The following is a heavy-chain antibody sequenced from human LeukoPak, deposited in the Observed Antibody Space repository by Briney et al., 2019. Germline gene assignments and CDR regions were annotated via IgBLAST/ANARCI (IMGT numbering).Heavy chain of an antibody. D-gene: IGHD5-24*01. V-gene: IGHV5-51*01. Sequence: GESLKISCKGSGYNFTNYWIGWARQMPGKGLEWMGIIYPGDSDTRYSPSFQGQVTISADKSITTAYLQWSSLKASDTAMYYCARHKEGWHQSAVDYWGQGALVTVSS. CDR2: IYPGDSDT. J-gene: IGHJ4*02. CDR3: ARHKEGWHQSAVDY. CDR1: GYNFTNYW.